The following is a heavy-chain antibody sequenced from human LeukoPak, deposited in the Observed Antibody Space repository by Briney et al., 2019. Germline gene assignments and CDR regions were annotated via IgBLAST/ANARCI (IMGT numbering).Heavy chain of an antibody. CDR1: GGSISSGSYY. Sequence: SETLSLTCTVSGGSISSGSYYWGRIRQPPGKGLEWIGSMYYSGSTYYSPSLKSRVTISADTSKNQFSLKLSSVTAADTAVYYCARVVGYSYGGGYLGQGTLVTVSS. V-gene: IGHV4-39*01. D-gene: IGHD5-18*01. CDR3: ARVVGYSYGGGY. J-gene: IGHJ4*02. CDR2: MYYSGST.